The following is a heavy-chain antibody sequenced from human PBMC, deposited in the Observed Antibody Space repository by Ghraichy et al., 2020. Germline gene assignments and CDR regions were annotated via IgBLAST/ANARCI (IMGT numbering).Heavy chain of an antibody. CDR2: IKQDGSKK. CDR3: ARDRGSSCWSDYYKGLFDY. V-gene: IGHV3-7*03. CDR1: GFTFSNYW. D-gene: IGHD3-3*01. Sequence: GVSLRLSCAASGFTFSNYWMSWVRQAPGKGLEWVANIKQDGSKKYYVDSVKGRFTISRDNAKNSLYLQMNSLRAEDTAMYYCARDRGSSCWSDYYKGLFDYWGQGTLVTVSS. J-gene: IGHJ4*02.